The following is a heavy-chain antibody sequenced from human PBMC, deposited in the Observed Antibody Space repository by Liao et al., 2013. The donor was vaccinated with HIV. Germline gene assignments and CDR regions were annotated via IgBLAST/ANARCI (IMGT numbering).Heavy chain of an antibody. CDR3: TRDGVY. D-gene: IGHD3-3*01. CDR1: GVSITRYY. CDR2: LQVTGST. Sequence: QVQLQESGPGLVKPSATLSLTCNVSGVSITRYYWSWVRQPAGKGLEWIGRLQVTGSTDYNPSLKSRVTMSADTSKNQFSLKVTSVTAADTAVYYCTRDGVYWGRGSPGHRLL. V-gene: IGHV4-4*07. J-gene: IGHJ4*02.